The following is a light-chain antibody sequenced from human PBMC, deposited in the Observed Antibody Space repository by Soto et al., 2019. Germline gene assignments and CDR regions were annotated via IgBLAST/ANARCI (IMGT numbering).Light chain of an antibody. CDR1: SSDVGSYNY. V-gene: IGLV2-14*01. CDR3: TSYTSRRTRV. CDR2: EVT. Sequence: QSALTQPASVSGSPGQSITISCTGTSSDVGSYNYVSWYQQHPGKAPKLMIFEVTNRPSGVSNRFSGSKSGNTASLTISGLQAEDEADYYCTSYTSRRTRVFGTGTKLTVL. J-gene: IGLJ1*01.